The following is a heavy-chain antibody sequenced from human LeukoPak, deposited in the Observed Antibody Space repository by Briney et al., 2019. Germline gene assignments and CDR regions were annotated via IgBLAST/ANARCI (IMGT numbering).Heavy chain of an antibody. V-gene: IGHV3-30-3*01. J-gene: IGHJ4*02. CDR2: ISYDGSNK. CDR3: ASYDSSGYYFDY. Sequence: GRSLRLSCAASGFTFSSYAMHWVRQAPGKGLEWVAVISYDGSNKYYADSVKGRSTISRDNSKNTLYLQMNSLRAEDTAVYYCASYDSSGYYFDYWGQGTLVTVSS. D-gene: IGHD3-22*01. CDR1: GFTFSSYA.